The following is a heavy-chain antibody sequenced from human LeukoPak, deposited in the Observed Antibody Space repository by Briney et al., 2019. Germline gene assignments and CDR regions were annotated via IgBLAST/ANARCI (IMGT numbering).Heavy chain of an antibody. CDR2: INSDGSST. CDR1: GFTFSSYW. D-gene: IGHD1-26*01. V-gene: IGHV3-74*01. CDR3: ASGSHYYYYYMDV. Sequence: GGSLRLSCAASGFTFSSYWMHWVRQAPGKGLVWVSHINSDGSSTSYADSVKGRFTISRDNAKNTLYLQMNSLRAEDTAVYYCASGSHYYYYYMDVWGKGTTVTVSS. J-gene: IGHJ6*03.